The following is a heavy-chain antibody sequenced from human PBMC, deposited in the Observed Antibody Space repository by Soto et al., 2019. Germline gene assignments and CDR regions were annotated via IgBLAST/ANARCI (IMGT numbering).Heavy chain of an antibody. Sequence: GGSLRLSCAASGFTFDDYAMHWVRQPPGKGLEWVSSISWNSGHIGYTDSVKGRFTISRDNAKNSLYLQMNSLRSEDTALYYCAKARGHSGYYSLFDYWGQGTLVTVSS. CDR1: GFTFDDYA. CDR3: AKARGHSGYYSLFDY. J-gene: IGHJ4*02. D-gene: IGHD3-22*01. CDR2: ISWNSGHI. V-gene: IGHV3-9*01.